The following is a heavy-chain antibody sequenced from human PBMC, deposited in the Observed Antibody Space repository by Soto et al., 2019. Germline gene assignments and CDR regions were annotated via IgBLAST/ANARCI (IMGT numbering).Heavy chain of an antibody. CDR2: IYDSGST. D-gene: IGHD6-6*01. CDR3: ARGIAARPPRLGMDV. Sequence: PSETLSLTCTVSGGSISSADYYWTWIRQPPGKGLEWIGYIYDSGSTSDNPSRKSRVTISVDPSKNQFSLKLSSVTAADTAVYYSARGIAARPPRLGMDVWGQGTTVTVSS. J-gene: IGHJ6*02. CDR1: GGSISSADYY. V-gene: IGHV4-30-4*01.